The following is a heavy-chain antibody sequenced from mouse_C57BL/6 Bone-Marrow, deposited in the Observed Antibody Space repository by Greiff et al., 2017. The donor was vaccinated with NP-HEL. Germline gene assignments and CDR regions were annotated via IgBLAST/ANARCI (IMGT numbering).Heavy chain of an antibody. D-gene: IGHD1-1*01. V-gene: IGHV1-19*01. CDR2: INPYNGGT. CDR1: GYTFTDYY. CDR3: ARELPGLRFAY. Sequence: EVQVVESGPVLVKPGASVKMSCKASGYTFTDYYMNWVKQSHGKSLEWIGVINPYNGGTSYNQKFKGKATLTVDKSSSTAYMELNSLTSEDSAVYYCARELPGLRFAYWGQGTLVTVSA. J-gene: IGHJ3*01.